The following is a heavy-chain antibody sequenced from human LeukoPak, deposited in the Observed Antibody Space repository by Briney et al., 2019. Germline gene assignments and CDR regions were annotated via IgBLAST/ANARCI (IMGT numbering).Heavy chain of an antibody. CDR3: ARDRTRDGYNQGRVFDY. CDR2: INPSGGST. Sequence: ASVKVSCRASGYTFTSYYMHWVRQAPGQGLEWMGIINPSGGSTSYAQKFQGRVTMTRDTSTSTVYMELSSLRSEDTAVYYCARDRTRDGYNQGRVFDYWGQGTLVTVSS. CDR1: GYTFTSYY. V-gene: IGHV1-46*01. D-gene: IGHD5-24*01. J-gene: IGHJ4*02.